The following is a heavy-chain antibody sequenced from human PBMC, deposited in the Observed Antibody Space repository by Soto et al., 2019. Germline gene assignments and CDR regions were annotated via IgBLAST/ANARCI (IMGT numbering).Heavy chain of an antibody. D-gene: IGHD3-9*01. J-gene: IGHJ4*02. Sequence: SETLSLTCTVSGGSVSSGNYYWSWIRQPPGKGLEWIGYIYYSGSTNYNPSLKSRVTISVDTSRNQFSLKLSSVTAADTAVFYCASYDVLAAYYYWGQGTLVTVSS. V-gene: IGHV4-61*01. CDR2: IYYSGST. CDR1: GGSVSSGNYY. CDR3: ASYDVLAAYYY.